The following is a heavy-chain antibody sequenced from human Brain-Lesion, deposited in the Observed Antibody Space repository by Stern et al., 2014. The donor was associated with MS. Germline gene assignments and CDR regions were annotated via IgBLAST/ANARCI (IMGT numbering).Heavy chain of an antibody. CDR3: ARDQRGITIFGVVTDYYYLGMDV. V-gene: IGHV1-2*02. CDR1: GYIFTGYY. D-gene: IGHD3-3*01. CDR2: INPHTGGT. Sequence: VQLVESGAEVKKPGASVKVSCKTSGYIFTGYYIHWVRQAPGQRLEWMAWINPHTGGTKYAQKFQGRVTMSRDTSISTAYVELSSLTSDDTAVYYCARDQRGITIFGVVTDYYYLGMDVWGQGTTVTVSS. J-gene: IGHJ6*02.